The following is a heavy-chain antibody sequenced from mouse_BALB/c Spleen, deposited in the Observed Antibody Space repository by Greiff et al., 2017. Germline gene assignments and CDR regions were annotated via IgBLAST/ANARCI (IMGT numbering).Heavy chain of an antibody. V-gene: IGHV3-2*02. CDR3: ARRESGYYYAMDY. CDR2: ISYSGST. J-gene: IGHJ4*01. CDR1: GYSITSDYA. Sequence: EVKLVESGPGLVKPSQSLSLTCIVTGYSITSDYAWNWIRQFPGNKLEWMGYISYSGSTSYNPSLKSRISITRDTSKNQFFLQLNSVTTEDTDTYYCARRESGYYYAMDYWGQGTSVTVSS.